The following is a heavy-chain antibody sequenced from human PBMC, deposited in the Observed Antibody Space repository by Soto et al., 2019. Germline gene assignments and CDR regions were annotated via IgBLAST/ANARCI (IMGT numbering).Heavy chain of an antibody. V-gene: IGHV6-1*01. CDR3: ARDKGYDFWSGYHNWFDP. J-gene: IGHJ5*02. CDR2: TYYRSKWYN. Sequence: SQTLSLTCAISGDSVSSNSAAWNWIRQSPSRGLEWLGRTYYRSKWYNDYAVSVKSRITINPDTSKNQFSLQLNSVTPEDTAVDYCARDKGYDFWSGYHNWFDPWGQGTLVTVSS. D-gene: IGHD3-3*01. CDR1: GDSVSSNSAA.